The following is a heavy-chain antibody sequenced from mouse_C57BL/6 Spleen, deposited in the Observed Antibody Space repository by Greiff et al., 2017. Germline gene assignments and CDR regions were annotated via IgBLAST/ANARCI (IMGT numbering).Heavy chain of an antibody. V-gene: IGHV5-9*01. CDR2: ISGGGGNT. CDR1: GFTFSSYT. Sequence: DVKLVESGGGLVKPGGSLKLSCAASGFTFSSYTMSWVRQTPEKRLEWVATISGGGGNTYYPDSVKGRFTISRDKAKNTLYLQMSSLRSEDTALYYCARQGYDPGYFDVWGTGTTVTVSS. J-gene: IGHJ1*03. D-gene: IGHD2-10*02. CDR3: ARQGYDPGYFDV.